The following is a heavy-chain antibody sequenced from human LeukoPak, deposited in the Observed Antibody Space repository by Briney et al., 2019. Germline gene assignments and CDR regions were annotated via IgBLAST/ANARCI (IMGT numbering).Heavy chain of an antibody. D-gene: IGHD6-19*01. J-gene: IGHJ4*02. CDR2: INSDGSTS. CDR3: ARGGWSLDY. Sequence: GGSLRLSCAASGFTFSGYWMHWVRQAPGKGLVWVSRINSDGSTSQYVDSVKGRFTISRDNAKNTLYLQMNRLRAEDTAVYYCARGGWSLDYWGQGTLVTVSS. V-gene: IGHV3-74*03. CDR1: GFTFSGYW.